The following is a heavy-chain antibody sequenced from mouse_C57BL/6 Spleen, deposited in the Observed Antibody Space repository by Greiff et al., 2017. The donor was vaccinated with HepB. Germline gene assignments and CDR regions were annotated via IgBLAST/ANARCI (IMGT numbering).Heavy chain of an antibody. CDR1: GYTFTSYW. D-gene: IGHD2-4*01. V-gene: IGHV1-74*01. Sequence: QVQLQQPGAELVKPGASVKVSCKASGYTFTSYWMHWVKQRPGQGLEWIGRIHPSDSDTNYNQKFKGKATLTVDKSSSTAYMQLSSLTSEDSAVYYGAIGRIDDYDERYYAMDYGGQGTSVTVSS. CDR2: IHPSDSDT. J-gene: IGHJ4*01. CDR3: AIGRIDDYDERYYAMDY.